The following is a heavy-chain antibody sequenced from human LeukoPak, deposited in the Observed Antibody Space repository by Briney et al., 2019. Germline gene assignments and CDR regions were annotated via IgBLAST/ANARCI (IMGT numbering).Heavy chain of an antibody. CDR1: GFTFSEYG. J-gene: IGHJ4*02. CDR3: AKGSIGIVGATMYFDF. CDR2: TSGSGDST. D-gene: IGHD1-26*01. V-gene: IGHV3-23*01. Sequence: GGSLRLSCAGSGFTFSEYGMSWVRQAPGEGLEWVAVTSGSGDSTYYADSVKGRFTISRDNTKNTLYLQMKTLRVEDTAVYYCAKGSIGIVGATMYFDFWGQGALVTVSS.